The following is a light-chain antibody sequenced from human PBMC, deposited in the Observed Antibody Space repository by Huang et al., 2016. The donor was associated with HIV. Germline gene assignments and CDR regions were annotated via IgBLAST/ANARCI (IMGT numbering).Light chain of an antibody. CDR3: MQGTHLFT. J-gene: IGKJ4*01. CDR2: QVS. CDR1: QSLIHSNGNTY. V-gene: IGKV2-30*02. Sequence: SNSCRFSQSLIHSNGNTYLNWFQQRPGQSPRRLISQVSRRDSGVPDRFSGSGSGTDFTLKISRVEAEDVGVYYCMQGTHLFTFGGGTRVDIK.